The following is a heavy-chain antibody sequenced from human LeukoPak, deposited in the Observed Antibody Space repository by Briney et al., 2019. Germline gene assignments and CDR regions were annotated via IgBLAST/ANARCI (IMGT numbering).Heavy chain of an antibody. CDR2: IYHSGST. J-gene: IGHJ4*02. V-gene: IGHV4-38-2*02. Sequence: PSETLSLTCTVSGYSISSGYYWGWIRQPPGKGLEWTGSIYHSGSTYYNPSLKSRVTISVDTSKNQFSLKLSSVTAADTAVYYCARDYDGYKPRNVFDYWGQGTLVTVSS. CDR1: GYSISSGYY. D-gene: IGHD5-24*01. CDR3: ARDYDGYKPRNVFDY.